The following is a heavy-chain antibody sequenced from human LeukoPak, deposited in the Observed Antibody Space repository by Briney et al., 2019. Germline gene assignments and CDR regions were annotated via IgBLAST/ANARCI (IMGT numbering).Heavy chain of an antibody. CDR2: ITGSGDRT. CDR1: GFTFTTYG. D-gene: IGHD6-19*01. V-gene: IGHV3-23*01. CDR3: ARDRIAVADNVFDY. Sequence: PGGSLRLSCVASGFTFTTYGMNWVRQAPGKGLEWVSGITGSGDRTYYADSVKGRFTISRDNAKNSLYLQMNSLRAEDTAVYYCARDRIAVADNVFDYWGQGTLVTVSS. J-gene: IGHJ4*02.